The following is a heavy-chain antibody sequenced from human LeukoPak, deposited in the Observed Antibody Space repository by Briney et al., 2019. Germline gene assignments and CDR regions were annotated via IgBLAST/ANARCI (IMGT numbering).Heavy chain of an antibody. CDR3: ARKYYYDSSGYYDP. CDR2: IIPIFGTA. J-gene: IGHJ5*02. CDR1: GGTFSSYA. D-gene: IGHD3-22*01. Sequence: SVKVSCKASGGTFSSYAISWVRQAPGQGLEWMGGIIPIFGTANYAQKFQGRVTITADESTSTDYMELSSLRSEDTAVYYCARKYYYDSSGYYDPWGQGTLVTVSS. V-gene: IGHV1-69*01.